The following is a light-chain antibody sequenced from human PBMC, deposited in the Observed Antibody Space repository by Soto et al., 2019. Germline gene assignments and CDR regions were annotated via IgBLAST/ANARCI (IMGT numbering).Light chain of an antibody. CDR1: QSVSSY. Sequence: EIVLTQSPATLSLSPGERATLSCRASQSVSSYSAWYQQKPGQAPRLLIYDASNSATGIPARFSGSGSGTDFTLTITSLEPEDFAVYYCQQRSNWPSTFGGGTKVEIK. CDR3: QQRSNWPST. CDR2: DAS. J-gene: IGKJ4*01. V-gene: IGKV3-11*01.